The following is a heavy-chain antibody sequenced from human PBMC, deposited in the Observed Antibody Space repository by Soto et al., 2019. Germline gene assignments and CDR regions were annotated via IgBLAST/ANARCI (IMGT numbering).Heavy chain of an antibody. J-gene: IGHJ4*02. D-gene: IGHD1-1*01. CDR2: ISSAGEYT. CDR1: VFTFYRYY. CDR3: VRANWNVDY. V-gene: IGHV3-11*06. Sequence: GGSLRLSCAASVFTFYRYYMTWVRQAPGEGLEWISYISSAGEYTDYADSVKGRFTISRDNARNSLFLEMNSLRVEDTAVYYCVRANWNVDYWGRGTLVTVSS.